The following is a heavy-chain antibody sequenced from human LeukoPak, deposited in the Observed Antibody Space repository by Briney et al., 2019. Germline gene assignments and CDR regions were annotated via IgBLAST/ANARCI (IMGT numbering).Heavy chain of an antibody. CDR1: GYTFTSYD. CDR3: ARGGANYYDSSGYYSGPDY. Sequence: ASVKVSCKASGYTFTSYDINWVRQAPGQGLEWMGWINPNSGGTNYAQKFQGGVTMTRDTSISTAYMELSRLRSDDTAVYYCARGGANYYDSSGYYSGPDYWGQGTLVTVSS. CDR2: INPNSGGT. J-gene: IGHJ4*02. V-gene: IGHV1-2*02. D-gene: IGHD3-22*01.